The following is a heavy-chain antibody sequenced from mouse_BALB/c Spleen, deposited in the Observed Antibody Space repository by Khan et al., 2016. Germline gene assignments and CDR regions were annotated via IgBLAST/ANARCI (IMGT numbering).Heavy chain of an antibody. CDR3: ARGPYYGNYCDY. D-gene: IGHD2-1*01. CDR2: INPYNDGT. J-gene: IGHJ2*01. Sequence: VRLQQSGPELVKPGASVKMSCKASGYTFTSYVMHWVKQKPGQGLEWIGYINPYNDGTKYNEKFKGKATLTSDKYSRTAYMELSSLTSEDSAVDYSARGPYYGNYCDYWGQGTTLTVSA. V-gene: IGHV1S136*01. CDR1: GYTFTSYV.